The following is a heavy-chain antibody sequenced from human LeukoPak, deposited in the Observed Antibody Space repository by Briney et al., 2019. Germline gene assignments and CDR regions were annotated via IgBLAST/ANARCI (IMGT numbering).Heavy chain of an antibody. D-gene: IGHD6-6*01. Sequence: GGSLRLSCAASGFTFSSYSMNWVRQAPGKGLEWVSSISSSSSYIYYADSVKGRFTISRDNAKNSLYLQMNSLRAEDTAVYYCARVASPVIAARPYYYYYYMDVWGKGTTVTVSS. CDR1: GFTFSSYS. CDR3: ARVASPVIAARPYYYYYYMDV. V-gene: IGHV3-21*01. CDR2: ISSSSSYI. J-gene: IGHJ6*03.